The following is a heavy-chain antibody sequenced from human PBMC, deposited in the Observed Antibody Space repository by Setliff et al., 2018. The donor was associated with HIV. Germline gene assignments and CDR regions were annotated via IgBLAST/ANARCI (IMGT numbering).Heavy chain of an antibody. D-gene: IGHD3-3*01. Sequence: LSLTCAVYGGSFSGFYWSWIHQAPGKGLEWIGEINHSGKTNYNPSLKSRITLSVDTSENQVALKLASVTAADTAVYYCARGFTIFGVGFSADPTGNWFDPWGQGTLVTVSS. J-gene: IGHJ5*02. CDR2: INHSGKT. CDR3: ARGFTIFGVGFSADPTGNWFDP. CDR1: GGSFSGFY. V-gene: IGHV4-34*01.